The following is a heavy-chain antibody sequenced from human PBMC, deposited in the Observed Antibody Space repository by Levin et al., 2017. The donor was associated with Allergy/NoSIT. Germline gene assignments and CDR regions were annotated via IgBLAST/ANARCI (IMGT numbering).Heavy chain of an antibody. CDR3: ARGLDSSTYYSDRQEGWFDP. J-gene: IGHJ5*02. D-gene: IGHD3-10*01. CDR1: GYRFTRFG. Sequence: PQASVKVSCKASGYRFTRFGVSWVRQAPGQGLEWMGWIAGYNGKTEYAQKVQGRVTMTIDANKETAYMELGSLRSDDTAVYYCARGLDSSTYYSDRQEGWFDPWGQGTLVTVSS. V-gene: IGHV1-18*01. CDR2: IAGYNGKT.